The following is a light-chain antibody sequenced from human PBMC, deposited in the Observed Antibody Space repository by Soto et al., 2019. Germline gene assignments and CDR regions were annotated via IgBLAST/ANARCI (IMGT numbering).Light chain of an antibody. Sequence: QSVMTQSPSVSAAPGQKVTISCSGSSSNIGGNSVSWYQQLPGTAPKLLIYDDNKRPSGIPDRFSGSKSGTSATLGITGLQTGDEADYYCGSWDSSLSAYVFGTGTKLTVL. CDR2: DDN. CDR3: GSWDSSLSAYV. V-gene: IGLV1-51*01. CDR1: SSNIGGNS. J-gene: IGLJ1*01.